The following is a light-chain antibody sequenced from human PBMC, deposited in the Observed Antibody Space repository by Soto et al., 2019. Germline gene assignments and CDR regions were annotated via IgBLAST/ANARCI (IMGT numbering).Light chain of an antibody. V-gene: IGLV2-14*03. CDR1: SSEIGSYNY. CDR3: SSHGASSTL. Sequence: QSALTQPASLSGCPGQSLTISGTGTSSEIGSYNYVSWYQQHPGKAPNLMILDVSYRPSGISDRFSGSKSGNTASLTISGLQPEDEADYNCSSHGASSTLFGGGTTVTVL. CDR2: DVS. J-gene: IGLJ3*02.